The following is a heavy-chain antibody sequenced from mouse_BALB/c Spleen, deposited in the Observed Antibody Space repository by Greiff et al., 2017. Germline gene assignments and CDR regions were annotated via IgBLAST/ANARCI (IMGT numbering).Heavy chain of an antibody. J-gene: IGHJ4*01. CDR3: ARLTTGVRGYYAMDY. D-gene: IGHD1-1*01. CDR2: ISNGGGST. Sequence: EVKLQESGGGLVQPGGSLKLSCAASGFTFSSYTMSWVRQTPEKRLEWVAYISNGGGSTYYPDTVKGRFTISRDNAKNTLYLQMSSLKSEDTAMYYCARLTTGVRGYYAMDYWGQGTSVTVSS. V-gene: IGHV5-12-2*01. CDR1: GFTFSSYT.